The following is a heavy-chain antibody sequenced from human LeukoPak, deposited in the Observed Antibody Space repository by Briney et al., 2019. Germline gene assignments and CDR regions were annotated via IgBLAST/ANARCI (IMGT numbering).Heavy chain of an antibody. CDR1: GGSISSSSYY. Sequence: PSETLSLTCTASGGSISSSSYYWGWIRQPPGKGLEWIGSIYYSGSTYYNPSLKSRVTISVDTSKNQFSLKLSSVTAADTAVYYCATIGVPAAIRYWGQGTLVTVSS. J-gene: IGHJ4*02. V-gene: IGHV4-39*01. CDR3: ATIGVPAAIRY. CDR2: IYYSGST. D-gene: IGHD2-2*01.